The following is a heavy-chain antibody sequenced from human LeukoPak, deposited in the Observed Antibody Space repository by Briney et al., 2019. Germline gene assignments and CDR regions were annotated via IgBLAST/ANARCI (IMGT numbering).Heavy chain of an antibody. CDR3: ARASSEGISDWYFDL. Sequence: PGGSLRFSCAASGFTFSSYGMHWVRQAPGKGLEWVAVIWYDGSNKYYADSVKGRFTISRDNSKNTLYLQMNSLRAEDTAVYYCARASSEGISDWYFDLWGRGTLVTVSS. CDR1: GFTFSSYG. J-gene: IGHJ2*01. CDR2: IWYDGSNK. V-gene: IGHV3-33*01. D-gene: IGHD2/OR15-2a*01.